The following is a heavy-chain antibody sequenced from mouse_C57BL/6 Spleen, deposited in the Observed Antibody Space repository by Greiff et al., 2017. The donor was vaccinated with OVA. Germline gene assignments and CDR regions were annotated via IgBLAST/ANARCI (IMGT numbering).Heavy chain of an antibody. D-gene: IGHD1-1*01. CDR1: GYAFSSSW. Sequence: QVQLQQSGPELVKPGASVKISCKASGYAFSSSWMNWVKQRPGKGLEWIGRIYPGDGDTNYNGKFKGKATLTADKSSSTAYMQLSSLTSEDSAVYFCAREGYYYGSSGYFDVWGTGTTVTVSS. V-gene: IGHV1-82*01. CDR2: IYPGDGDT. J-gene: IGHJ1*03. CDR3: AREGYYYGSSGYFDV.